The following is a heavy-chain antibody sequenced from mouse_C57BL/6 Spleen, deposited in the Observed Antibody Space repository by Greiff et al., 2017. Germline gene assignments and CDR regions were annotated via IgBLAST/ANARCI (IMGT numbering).Heavy chain of an antibody. CDR3: ARIPIYYYGTSYWYFDV. Sequence: EVKLVESGGGLVKPGGSLKLSCAASGFTFSSYAMSWVRQTPEKRLEWVATLSDGGSYTYYPDNVKGRFTISRDNAKNNLYLQMSHLKSEDTAMYYCARIPIYYYGTSYWYFDVWGTGTTVTVSS. V-gene: IGHV5-4*03. CDR2: LSDGGSYT. D-gene: IGHD1-1*01. J-gene: IGHJ1*03. CDR1: GFTFSSYA.